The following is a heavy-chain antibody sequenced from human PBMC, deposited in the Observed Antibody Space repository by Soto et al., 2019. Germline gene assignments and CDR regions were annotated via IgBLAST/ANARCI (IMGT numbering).Heavy chain of an antibody. Sequence: RQPPGKGLEWIGEIYHSGSTNYNPSLKSRVTISVDKSKNQFSLKLSSVTAADTAVYYCARFYDSSGYYPYYFDYWGQGTLVTVSS. CDR3: ARFYDSSGYYPYYFDY. D-gene: IGHD3-22*01. V-gene: IGHV4-4*02. J-gene: IGHJ4*02. CDR2: IYHSGST.